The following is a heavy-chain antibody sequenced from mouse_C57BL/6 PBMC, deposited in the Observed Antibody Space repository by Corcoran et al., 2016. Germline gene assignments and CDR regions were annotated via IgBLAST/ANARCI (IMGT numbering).Heavy chain of an antibody. CDR2: INTYSEVP. J-gene: IGHJ2*01. CDR1: GYTFTTYG. CDR3: AGWLLLFDY. V-gene: IGHV9-3*01. Sequence: QIQLVQSGPELKKPGETVKISCKASGYTFTTYGMSWVKQAPGKGLKWMGWINTYSEVPTYADDFKGRFAFSLETSASTAYLQINNLKNEDTATYFCAGWLLLFDYWGQGTTLTVSS. D-gene: IGHD2-3*01.